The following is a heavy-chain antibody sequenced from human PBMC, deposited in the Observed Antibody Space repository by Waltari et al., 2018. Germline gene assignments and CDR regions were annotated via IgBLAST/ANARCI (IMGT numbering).Heavy chain of an antibody. CDR2: IYSGGST. Sequence: EVQLVESGGGLIQPGGSLRSAGAPPGYTSRSTTRSGVRQAPGKGLEWVSVIYSGGSTYYADSVKGRFTISRDNSKNTLYLQMNSLRAEDTAVYYCAREGVNSGAFDIWGQGTMVTVSS. CDR3: AREGVNSGAFDI. D-gene: IGHD1-1*01. J-gene: IGHJ3*02. CDR1: GYTSRSTT. V-gene: IGHV3-53*01.